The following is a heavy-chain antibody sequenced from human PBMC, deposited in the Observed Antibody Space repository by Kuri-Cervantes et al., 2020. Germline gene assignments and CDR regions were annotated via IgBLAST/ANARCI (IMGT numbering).Heavy chain of an antibody. Sequence: GSLRLSCAASGFTFSDYYMSWIRQAPGKGLEWVSYNSSSGSTIYYADSVKGRFTISRDNAKDTLYLQMNSLRAEDTAVYYCARGEDIVVVPAATSYYYYGMDVWGQGTTVTVSS. V-gene: IGHV3-11*04. CDR2: NSSSGSTI. CDR3: ARGEDIVVVPAATSYYYYGMDV. J-gene: IGHJ6*02. CDR1: GFTFSDYY. D-gene: IGHD2-2*01.